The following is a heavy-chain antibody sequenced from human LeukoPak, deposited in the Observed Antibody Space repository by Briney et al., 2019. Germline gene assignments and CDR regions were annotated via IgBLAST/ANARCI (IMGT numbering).Heavy chain of an antibody. CDR1: GFTFSSYA. V-gene: IGHV3-23*01. CDR2: ISGSGGST. CDR3: AKGTGTGYSHGKFHY. J-gene: IGHJ4*02. D-gene: IGHD5-18*01. Sequence: GGSLRLSCAASGFTFSSYAMSWVRQAPGKGLEWVSAISGSGGSTYYADSVKGRVTISRDNAKTTLYLQMNSLRAEDTAVYYCAKGTGTGYSHGKFHYWGKGTLVPVSS.